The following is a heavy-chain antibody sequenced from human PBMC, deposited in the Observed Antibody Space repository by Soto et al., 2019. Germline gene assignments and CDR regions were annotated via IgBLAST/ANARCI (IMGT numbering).Heavy chain of an antibody. J-gene: IGHJ6*02. CDR2: ISYDGSDK. V-gene: IGHV3-30-3*01. D-gene: IGHD3-10*01. CDR1: GFTFSSHA. CDR3: ARPRNIVIWFGELPDV. Sequence: QVQLVEYGGGVVQPGRYLRLSCAASGFTFSSHAMHWVRQAPGKGLEWVGVISYDGSDKYYAVSVKGRFTSSRDNSKNTLYLQMNSLRVEDTAAYYCARPRNIVIWFGELPDVWGQGTTVIVS.